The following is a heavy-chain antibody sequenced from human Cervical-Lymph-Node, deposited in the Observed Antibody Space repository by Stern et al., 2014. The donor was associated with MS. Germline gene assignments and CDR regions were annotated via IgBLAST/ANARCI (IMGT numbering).Heavy chain of an antibody. V-gene: IGHV3-33*01. Sequence: VHLVESGGGVVQPGRSLRLSCAASGFSFNDYVMHWVRQAPGKGLEWVAFIWHDGTNEYYADAVKGRFTISRDNSKNMLYLQMNSLRVEDTAVYYCARDGARYSAYDLDYWGQGTLVTVSS. CDR2: IWHDGTNE. J-gene: IGHJ4*02. D-gene: IGHD5-12*01. CDR1: GFSFNDYV. CDR3: ARDGARYSAYDLDY.